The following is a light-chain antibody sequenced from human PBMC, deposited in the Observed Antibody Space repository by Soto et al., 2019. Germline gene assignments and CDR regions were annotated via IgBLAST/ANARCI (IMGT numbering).Light chain of an antibody. V-gene: IGLV2-14*03. J-gene: IGLJ2*01. CDR3: SSYRRGTTLV. CDR1: SSDVGAYDY. CDR2: DVT. Sequence: QSALTQPASVSASPGQSITISCAGTSSDVGAYDYVSWYQQHPGKAPKLVICDVTNRPSGVSNRFSGSKSGNTASLTISGLQAEDEADYYCSSYRRGTTLVFGGGTKLTVL.